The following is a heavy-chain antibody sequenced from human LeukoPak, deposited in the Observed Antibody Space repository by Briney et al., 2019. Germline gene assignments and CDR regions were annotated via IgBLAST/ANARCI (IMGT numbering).Heavy chain of an antibody. CDR2: IYYSGST. Sequence: SETLSLTCTVSGGSISSSSYYWGWIRQPPGKGLEWTGSIYYSGSTYYNPSLKSRVTISVDTSKNQFSLKLSSVTAADTAVYYCARGTGDWDYWGQGTLVTVSS. V-gene: IGHV4-39*07. D-gene: IGHD2-21*02. CDR1: GGSISSSSYY. J-gene: IGHJ4*02. CDR3: ARGTGDWDY.